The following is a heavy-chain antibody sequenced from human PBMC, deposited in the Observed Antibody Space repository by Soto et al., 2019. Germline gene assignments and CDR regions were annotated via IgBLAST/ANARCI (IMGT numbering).Heavy chain of an antibody. Sequence: QVQLVQSGAEVKKPGSSVKVSCKASGGTFSSYAISWVRQAPGQGLEWMGGIIPIFGTANYAQKFKGRVTITEDESTSTAYMELSSLRSEDRAVYYCARKPEDDYGDYEYFDYWGQGTLVTVSS. V-gene: IGHV1-69*01. CDR3: ARKPEDDYGDYEYFDY. CDR2: IIPIFGTA. J-gene: IGHJ4*02. D-gene: IGHD4-17*01. CDR1: GGTFSSYA.